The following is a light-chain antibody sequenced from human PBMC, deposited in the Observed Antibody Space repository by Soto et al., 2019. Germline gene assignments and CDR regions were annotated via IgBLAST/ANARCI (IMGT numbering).Light chain of an antibody. J-gene: IGLJ1*01. CDR1: SSDVGGYNY. CDR3: CSYAGSYTFYV. Sequence: QSALTQPRSVSGSPGQSVTISCTGTSSDVGGYNYVSWYQQHPGKAPKLMIYDVSKRPSGVPDRFSGSKSGNTASLTISGLQAEDYADYYCCSYAGSYTFYVFGTGTKVTVL. V-gene: IGLV2-11*01. CDR2: DVS.